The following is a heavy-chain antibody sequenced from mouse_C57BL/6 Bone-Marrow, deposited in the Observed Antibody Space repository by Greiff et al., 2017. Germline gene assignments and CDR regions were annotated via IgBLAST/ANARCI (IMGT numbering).Heavy chain of an antibody. V-gene: IGHV1-69*01. Sequence: VQLQQPGAELVMPGASVKLSCKASGYTFTSYWMHWVKQRPGQGLAWLGAIDPSDSSTNYTHKFQGKSTLTVDKSSSTAYMQLSSLTSEDSAGYYCARGDDGNCDVGGTGTTVTGSS. CDR1: GYTFTSYW. CDR2: IDPSDSST. CDR3: ARGDDGNCDV. D-gene: IGHD2-12*01. J-gene: IGHJ1*03.